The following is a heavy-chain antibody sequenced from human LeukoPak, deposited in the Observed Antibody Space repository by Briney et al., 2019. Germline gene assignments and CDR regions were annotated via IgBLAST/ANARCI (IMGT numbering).Heavy chain of an antibody. D-gene: IGHD2-8*01. CDR3: AKRGGGCSNGVCFNWFDS. Sequence: GGSLRLSCAASGFTFSNFALSWVRQAPGQGLEWVSTIGVTADYTSFADSVKGRFTISRDNSKNTVYLQMNGLRAEDTALYFCAKRGGGCSNGVCFNWFDSWGQGTLVTVSS. CDR1: GFTFSNFA. CDR2: IGVTADYT. J-gene: IGHJ5*01. V-gene: IGHV3-23*01.